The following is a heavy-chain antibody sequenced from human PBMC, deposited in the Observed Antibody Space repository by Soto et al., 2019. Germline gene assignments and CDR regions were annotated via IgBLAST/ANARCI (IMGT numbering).Heavy chain of an antibody. D-gene: IGHD1-26*01. J-gene: IGHJ3*02. CDR2: ISGSGGST. V-gene: IGHV3-23*01. Sequence: GGSLRLSCAASGFTFSSYAMSWVRQAPGKGLEWVSAISGSGGSTYYADSVKGRFTISRDNSKNTLYLQMNSLRAEDTAVYYCAKDLGSYYTLRADAFDIWGQGTMVTVSS. CDR1: GFTFSSYA. CDR3: AKDLGSYYTLRADAFDI.